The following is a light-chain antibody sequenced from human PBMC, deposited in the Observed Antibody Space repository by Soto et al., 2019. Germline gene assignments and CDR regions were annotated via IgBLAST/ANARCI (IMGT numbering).Light chain of an antibody. Sequence: EIVMTQSPATLSVSPGERATLSCRASQSVNSNLAWYQQEPGQAPRLLIYGASTRATGIPARFSGSGSGPEFTLTISSLQSEDFAVYYCQQRSNWLTFGQGTRLEIK. J-gene: IGKJ5*01. CDR2: GAS. CDR3: QQRSNWLT. CDR1: QSVNSN. V-gene: IGKV3-15*01.